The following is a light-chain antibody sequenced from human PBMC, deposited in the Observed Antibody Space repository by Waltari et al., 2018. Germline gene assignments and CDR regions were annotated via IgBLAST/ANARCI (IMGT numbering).Light chain of an antibody. CDR2: DAS. V-gene: IGKV3-11*01. CDR3: QQRSDSPWT. CDR1: QSVSSY. Sequence: EIVLTQSPATLSLSPGEKATLSCRASQSVSSYLAWYQQNPGQAPRLLIYDASNRATDIPARFSGSGSGTDFTLTISSLEPKDFAVYYCQQRSDSPWTFGQGTKVEIK. J-gene: IGKJ1*01.